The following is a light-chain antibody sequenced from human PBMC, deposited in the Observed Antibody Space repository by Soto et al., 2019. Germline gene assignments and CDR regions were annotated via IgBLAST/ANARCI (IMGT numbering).Light chain of an antibody. J-gene: IGLJ2*01. CDR2: DVN. CDR3: TSWTTSTPMK. V-gene: IGLV2-14*01. Sequence: LTQPASVSGSPGQSITISCTGTSSDVGAYNYVSWYQQHPGKAPKLMIYDVNIRPSGVSNRFSGSKSGNTASLTISGLQAEDEADYYCTSWTTSTPMKFGGGTRSPS. CDR1: SSDVGAYNY.